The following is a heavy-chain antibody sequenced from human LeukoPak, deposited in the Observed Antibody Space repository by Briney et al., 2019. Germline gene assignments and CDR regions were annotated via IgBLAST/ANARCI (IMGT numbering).Heavy chain of an antibody. D-gene: IGHD3-9*01. V-gene: IGHV4-59*01. CDR2: IYYSGST. CDR1: GGSISSYY. Sequence: PSETLSLTCTVSGGSISSYYWSWIRQPPGKGLEWIGYIYYSGSTNYNPSLKSRVTISVDTSKNQFSLKLSSVTAADTAVYYCARLQGYYDILTGENYYYMDVWGKGTTVTVSS. CDR3: ARLQGYYDILTGENYYYMDV. J-gene: IGHJ6*03.